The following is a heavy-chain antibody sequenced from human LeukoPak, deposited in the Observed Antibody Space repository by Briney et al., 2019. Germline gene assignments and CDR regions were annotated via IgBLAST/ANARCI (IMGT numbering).Heavy chain of an antibody. CDR2: ISGSGGST. Sequence: PGGSLRLSCAASGFTFSSYGMSWVRQAPGKGLEWVSAISGSGGSTYYADSVKGRFTISRDNSKNTLYLQMNSLRAEDTAVYYCAKEVGATHYYYYYYMDVWGKGTTVTISS. D-gene: IGHD1-26*01. CDR3: AKEVGATHYYYYYYMDV. V-gene: IGHV3-23*01. CDR1: GFTFSSYG. J-gene: IGHJ6*03.